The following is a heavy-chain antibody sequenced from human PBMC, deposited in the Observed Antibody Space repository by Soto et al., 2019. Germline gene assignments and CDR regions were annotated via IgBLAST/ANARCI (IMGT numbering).Heavy chain of an antibody. V-gene: IGHV3-9*01. Sequence: EVQLVESGGGLVQPGRSLRLSCAASGFTFDDYAMHWVRQAPGKGLEWVSGITWNSNTIDYADSVKGRFTISRDNAKNSLYLQMNSLSAEDTALSYCAKDINEHGDYYFHYWPQGTLITFSS. J-gene: IGHJ4*02. CDR1: GFTFDDYA. CDR3: AKDINEHGDYYFHY. D-gene: IGHD4-17*01. CDR2: ITWNSNTI.